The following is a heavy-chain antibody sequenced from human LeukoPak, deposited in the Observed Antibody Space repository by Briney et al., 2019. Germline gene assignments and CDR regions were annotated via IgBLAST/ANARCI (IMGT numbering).Heavy chain of an antibody. CDR3: AKDIRFEYSSSGYFDY. J-gene: IGHJ4*02. CDR1: GFTFDDYA. V-gene: IGHV3-9*01. Sequence: GRSLRLSCAASGFTFDDYAMHWVRQAPGKGLEWVSGISWNSGSIGYADSVKGRFTICRDNAKNSLYLQMNSLRAEDTALYYCAKDIRFEYSSSGYFDYWGQGTLVTVSS. D-gene: IGHD6-6*01. CDR2: ISWNSGSI.